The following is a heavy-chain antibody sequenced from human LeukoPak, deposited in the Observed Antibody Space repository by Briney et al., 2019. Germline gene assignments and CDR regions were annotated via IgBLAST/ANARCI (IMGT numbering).Heavy chain of an antibody. CDR1: GDSINKYH. D-gene: IGHD6-19*01. Sequence: SETLSLTCTVSGDSINKYHWSWLRQPPGKGLEWIGYNYYSGSTNYNPSLKGRVTISVDTSKNQFSLKLSSVTAADTAVYYCARVFGSGWYYYMDVWGKGTTVTVSS. CDR3: ARVFGSGWYYYMDV. V-gene: IGHV4-59*12. J-gene: IGHJ6*03. CDR2: NYYSGST.